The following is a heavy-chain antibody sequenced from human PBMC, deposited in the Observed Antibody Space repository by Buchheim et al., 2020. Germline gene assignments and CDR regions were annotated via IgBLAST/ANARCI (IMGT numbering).Heavy chain of an antibody. CDR1: GYTFTSYY. J-gene: IGHJ4*02. D-gene: IGHD3-10*01. CDR2: INPSGGST. V-gene: IGHV1-46*01. CDR3: ARDGVPRFGELSSPLDY. Sequence: QVQLVQSGAEVKKPGASVKVSCKASGYTFTSYYMHWVRQAPGQGLEWMGIINPSGGSTSYAQKFQGRVTMTRDTSTSTAYMELSRLNSDDTAVYYCARDGVPRFGELSSPLDYWGQGTL.